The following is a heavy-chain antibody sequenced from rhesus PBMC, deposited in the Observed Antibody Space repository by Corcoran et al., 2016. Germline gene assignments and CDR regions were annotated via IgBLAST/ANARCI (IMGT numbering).Heavy chain of an antibody. CDR2: IYWNDSK. V-gene: IGHV2-95*01. CDR1: GFSISTTGTG. D-gene: IGHD3-9*01. J-gene: IGHJ4*01. Sequence: QVTLKESGPALVKPTQTLTLTCTFSGFSISTTGTGVGWIRQPPGKALEWLASIYWNDSKSSSTSLESRRTISKDTSKHQVVLTMTNMDPVDTATYYCARAGYEDDYGYYFPGFFDYWGQGVLVTVSS. CDR3: ARAGYEDDYGYYFPGFFDY.